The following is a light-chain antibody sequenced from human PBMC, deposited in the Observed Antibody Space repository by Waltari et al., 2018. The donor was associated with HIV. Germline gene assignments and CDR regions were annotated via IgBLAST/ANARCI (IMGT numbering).Light chain of an antibody. CDR3: QQAVSPLLT. J-gene: IGKJ4*01. V-gene: IGKV1-12*01. Sequence: DIQMTQSPSSVSASVGDRVTITCRASRDISSWLAWYQQIPGKAPKLLIYGASSLQSGVPSRFSGSGSGTHFTLTINSLQPEDFGTYYCQQAVSPLLTLGGGTKVDIK. CDR1: RDISSW. CDR2: GAS.